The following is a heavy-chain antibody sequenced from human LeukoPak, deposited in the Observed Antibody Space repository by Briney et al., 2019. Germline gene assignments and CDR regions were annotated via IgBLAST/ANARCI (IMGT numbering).Heavy chain of an antibody. V-gene: IGHV1-69*05. CDR3: ATDQSDGAFDI. CDR1: GGTFSSYA. CDR2: IIPIFGTA. J-gene: IGHJ3*02. Sequence: GASVKVSCKASGGTFSSYAISWVRQAPGQGLEWMGGIIPIFGTANYAQKFQGRVTITTDESTSTAYMELSSLRSEDTAVYYCATDQSDGAFDIWGQGTMVTVSS. D-gene: IGHD5-24*01.